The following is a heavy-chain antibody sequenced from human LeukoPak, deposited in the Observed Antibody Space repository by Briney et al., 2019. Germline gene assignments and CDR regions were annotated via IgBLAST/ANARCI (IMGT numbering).Heavy chain of an antibody. CDR2: IYYSGST. Sequence: PSETLSLTCTVSGGSISSGGYYWSWIRQHPGKGLEWIGYIYYSGSTYYNPSLKSRVTISVDTSKNQFSLKLSSVTAADTAVYYCARIHGSGSEGSLYYYYMDVWGKGTTVTVSS. D-gene: IGHD3-10*01. J-gene: IGHJ6*03. CDR1: GGSISSGGYY. CDR3: ARIHGSGSEGSLYYYYMDV. V-gene: IGHV4-31*03.